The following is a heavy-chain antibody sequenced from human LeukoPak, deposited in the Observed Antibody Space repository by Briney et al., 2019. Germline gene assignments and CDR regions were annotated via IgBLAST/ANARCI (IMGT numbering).Heavy chain of an antibody. CDR1: GGSISSYY. Sequence: PSETLSLTCTVSGGSISSYYWSWIRQPAGKGLEWIGRIYTSGGTNYNPSLKSRVTMSVGTSKDLFSLKLSSVTAADTAVYYCARSSPRVVVVTAIPPFDIWGQGTMVTVSS. J-gene: IGHJ3*02. CDR3: ARSSPRVVVVTAIPPFDI. CDR2: IYTSGGT. D-gene: IGHD2-21*02. V-gene: IGHV4-4*07.